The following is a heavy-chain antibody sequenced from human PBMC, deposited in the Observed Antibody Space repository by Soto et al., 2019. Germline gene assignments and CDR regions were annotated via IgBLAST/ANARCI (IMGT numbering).Heavy chain of an antibody. CDR3: ARSIAAAAYYYYYGMDV. V-gene: IGHV5-10-1*01. D-gene: IGHD6-13*01. Sequence: HGESLKISCKGSGYSFTSYWISWVRQMPGKGLEWMGRIDPSDSYTNYSPSFQGHVTISADKSISTAYLQWSSLKASDTAMYYCARSIAAAAYYYYYGMDVWGQGTTVTVS. CDR1: GYSFTSYW. CDR2: IDPSDSYT. J-gene: IGHJ6*02.